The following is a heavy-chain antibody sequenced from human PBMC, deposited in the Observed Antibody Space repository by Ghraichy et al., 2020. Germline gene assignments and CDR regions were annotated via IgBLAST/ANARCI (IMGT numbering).Heavy chain of an antibody. Sequence: LSLTCAASGFTFSSYWMSWVRQAPGKGLEWVANIKQDGSEKYYVDSVKGRFTISRDNAKNSLYLQMNSLRAEDTAVYYCARDRGIAARLRYFQHWGQGTLVTVSS. D-gene: IGHD6-6*01. CDR2: IKQDGSEK. CDR3: ARDRGIAARLRYFQH. V-gene: IGHV3-7*01. CDR1: GFTFSSYW. J-gene: IGHJ1*01.